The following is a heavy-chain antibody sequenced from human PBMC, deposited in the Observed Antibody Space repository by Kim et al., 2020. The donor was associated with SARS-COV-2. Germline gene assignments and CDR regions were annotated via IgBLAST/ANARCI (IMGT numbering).Heavy chain of an antibody. Sequence: SETLSLTCTVSGGSISSYYWSWIRQPPGKGLEWIGYIYYSGRPNYNPSLKSRVTISVDTSKNQFSLKLSSVTAADTAVYYCALSPVRGVFRNWGQGTLVTVSS. CDR3: ALSPVRGVFRN. V-gene: IGHV4-59*01. D-gene: IGHD3-10*01. J-gene: IGHJ4*02. CDR2: IYYSGRP. CDR1: GGSISSYY.